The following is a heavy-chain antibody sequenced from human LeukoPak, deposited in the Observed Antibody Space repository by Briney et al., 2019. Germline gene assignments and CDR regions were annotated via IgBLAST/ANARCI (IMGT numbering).Heavy chain of an antibody. D-gene: IGHD6-13*01. CDR1: GGSISSGSYY. Sequence: SETLSLTCTVSGGSISSGSYYWSWIRQPAGKGLEWIGYIYYSGSTNYNPSLKSRVTISVDTSKNQFSLKLSSVTAADTAVYYCARSIAAAGTGGWFAPWGQGTLVTVSS. V-gene: IGHV4-61*10. CDR2: IYYSGST. J-gene: IGHJ5*02. CDR3: ARSIAAAGTGGWFAP.